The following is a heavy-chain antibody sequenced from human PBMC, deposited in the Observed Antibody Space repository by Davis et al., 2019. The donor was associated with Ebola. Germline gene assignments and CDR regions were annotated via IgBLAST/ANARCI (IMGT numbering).Heavy chain of an antibody. V-gene: IGHV3-30-3*01. CDR2: ISYDGSNK. J-gene: IGHJ6*02. CDR1: GFTFSSYA. Sequence: PGESLKISCAASGFTFSSYAMHWVRQAPGKGLEWVAVISYDGSNKYYADSVKGRFTISRDNSKNTLYLQMNSLRAEDTAVYYCARDGSSWYTSGLGMDVWGQGTTVTVSS. CDR3: ARDGSSWYTSGLGMDV. D-gene: IGHD6-13*01.